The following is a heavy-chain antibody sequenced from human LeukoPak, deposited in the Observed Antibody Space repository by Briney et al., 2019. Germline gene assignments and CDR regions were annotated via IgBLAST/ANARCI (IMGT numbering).Heavy chain of an antibody. Sequence: PGGSLRLSCVASGVILSDSGVHWVRQASGKGLEWVGRIRSRANNDATAHATSVEDRFIFFIDDSKNTAYLQMNSLKTEDTAVYYCSSSVWTDYYGMDVWGQGTTVIVSS. V-gene: IGHV3-73*01. D-gene: IGHD6-19*01. CDR3: SSSVWTDYYGMDV. CDR1: GVILSDSG. J-gene: IGHJ6*02. CDR2: IRSRANNDAT.